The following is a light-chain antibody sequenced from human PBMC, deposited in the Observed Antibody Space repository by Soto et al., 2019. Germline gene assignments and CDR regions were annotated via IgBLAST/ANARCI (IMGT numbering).Light chain of an antibody. CDR3: QTGGTGIQV. CDR2: RNSDGSH. Sequence: QPVLTQSPSASASLGASVKLTCTLSSGHNSYAIAWHQQQPEKGPRYLMKRNSDGSHSKGDGIPDRFSGSSAGAERYLTISSLQSEDEADYYCQTGGTGIQVCGGGTKLNVL. V-gene: IGLV4-69*01. CDR1: SGHNSYA. J-gene: IGLJ2*01.